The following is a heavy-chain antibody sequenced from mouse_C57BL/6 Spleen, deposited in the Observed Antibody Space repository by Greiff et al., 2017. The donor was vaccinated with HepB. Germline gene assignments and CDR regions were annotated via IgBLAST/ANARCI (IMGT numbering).Heavy chain of an antibody. D-gene: IGHD1-1*01. V-gene: IGHV5-17*01. CDR3: ARWLRSPIAMDY. J-gene: IGHJ4*01. Sequence: EVKLVESGGGLVKPGGSLKLSCAASGFTFSDYGMHWVRQAPEKGLEWVAYISSGSSTIYYADTVKGRFTISRDNAKNTLFLQMTSLRSEDTAIYYCARWLRSPIAMDYWGQGTSVTVSS. CDR2: ISSGSSTI. CDR1: GFTFSDYG.